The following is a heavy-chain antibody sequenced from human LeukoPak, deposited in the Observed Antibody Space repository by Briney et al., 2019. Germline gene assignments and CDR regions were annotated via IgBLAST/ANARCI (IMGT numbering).Heavy chain of an antibody. V-gene: IGHV4-4*02. CDR1: GGSISSSNW. Sequence: SGTLSLTCAVSGGSISSSNWWSWVRQPPGKGLEWIGEIYHSGSTNYNPSLKSRVTMSVDTSKNQFSLKLSSVTAADTAVYYCAREKSAYYYYSTDVWGKGTTVTISS. J-gene: IGHJ6*03. CDR3: AREKSAYYYYSTDV. CDR2: IYHSGST.